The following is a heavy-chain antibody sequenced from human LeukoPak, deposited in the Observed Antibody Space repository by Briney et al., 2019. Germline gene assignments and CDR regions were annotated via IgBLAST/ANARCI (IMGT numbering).Heavy chain of an antibody. CDR2: MSFDGGNK. V-gene: IGHV3-30-3*01. CDR3: ATEMTTQTAFDY. D-gene: IGHD5-24*01. Sequence: VAVMSFDGGNKFYADSVKGRFIISRDNSKNTLYLQMNSLRAEDTAVYYCATEMTTQTAFDYWGQGTLVTVSS. J-gene: IGHJ4*02.